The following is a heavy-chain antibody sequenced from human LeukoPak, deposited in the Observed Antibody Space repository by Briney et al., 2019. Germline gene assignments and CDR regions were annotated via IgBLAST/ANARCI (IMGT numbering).Heavy chain of an antibody. Sequence: SETLSLTCTVSGYSISSGYYWGWIRQPPGKGLEWIGSIYHSGSTYYNPSLKSRVTISVDTFKNQFSLKLSSVTAADTAVYYCARDRYDFWSGYYGSWFDPWGQGTLVTVSS. CDR2: IYHSGST. CDR1: GYSISSGYY. V-gene: IGHV4-38-2*02. CDR3: ARDRYDFWSGYYGSWFDP. D-gene: IGHD3-3*01. J-gene: IGHJ5*02.